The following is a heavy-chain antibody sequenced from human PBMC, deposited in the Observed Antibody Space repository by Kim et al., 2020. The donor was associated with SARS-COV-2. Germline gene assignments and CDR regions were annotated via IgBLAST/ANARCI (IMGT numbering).Heavy chain of an antibody. D-gene: IGHD4-17*01. CDR3: ARGKGGHDDYVFDY. CDR2: IYYDGTNQ. V-gene: IGHV3-30*19. Sequence: GGSLRLSCPASGFTFNTYDMNWVRQAPGKGLEWVSGIYYDGTNQYYADSVRGRFTISRDNSKNTLYLQMNSLRVEDTALYYCARGKGGHDDYVFDYWGQGTLVTVSS. CDR1: GFTFNTYD. J-gene: IGHJ4*02.